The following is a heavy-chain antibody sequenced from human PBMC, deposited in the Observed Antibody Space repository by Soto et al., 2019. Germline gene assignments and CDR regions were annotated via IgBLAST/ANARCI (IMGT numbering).Heavy chain of an antibody. CDR2: IKDGGIT. CDR3: TRGQEGVVATH. Sequence: QVQLQQWGAGLLKPSETLSLTCAVNGGSFTGYYWSWVRQPPGKGLEWSGEIKDGGITNYSPSLRRRVTTAADAPQQQFSLKVPSVTAADTAVYYCTRGQEGVVATHWDQGPLVTVSS. D-gene: IGHD5-12*01. J-gene: IGHJ4*02. V-gene: IGHV4-34*01. CDR1: GGSFTGYY.